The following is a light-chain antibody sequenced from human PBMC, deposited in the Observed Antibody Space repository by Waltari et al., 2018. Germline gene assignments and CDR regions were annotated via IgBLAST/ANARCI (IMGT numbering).Light chain of an antibody. CDR1: QRISSY. CDR2: GLS. CDR3: QQSYSTPYT. J-gene: IGKJ2*01. V-gene: IGKV1-39*01. Sequence: DIQMTQSQSSLSASVAARVTITCRESQRISSYLNWYQKKPGQAPNLLIYGLSSLLSGVPSRFSGGGSGTEFTLTITSLQPEDFATYYCQQSYSTPYTFGQGTKLEI.